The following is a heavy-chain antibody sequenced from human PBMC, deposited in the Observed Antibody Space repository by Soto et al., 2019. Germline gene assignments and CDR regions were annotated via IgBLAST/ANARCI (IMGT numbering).Heavy chain of an antibody. Sequence: QITLKESGPTLVKPTQTLTLTCTFSGFSLSTRGVGVGCIRQPPRKALEWLALIYWDGDKRYSPSLKSRLTITKDTSKNQVVLTMTNMDPVDTAPYSCAHRLGWLVLDWGQGTLVTVSS. J-gene: IGHJ4*02. V-gene: IGHV2-5*02. CDR2: IYWDGDK. D-gene: IGHD6-19*01. CDR1: GFSLSTRGVG. CDR3: AHRLGWLVLD.